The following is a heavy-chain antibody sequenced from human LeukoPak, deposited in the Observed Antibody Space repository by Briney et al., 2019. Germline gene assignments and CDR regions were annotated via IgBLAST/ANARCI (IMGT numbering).Heavy chain of an antibody. Sequence: SETLSLTCAVSGASIRNTSFYWGWIRQPPGKGLQWIASIYSSGTTYYNPSIKSRITLFVDTSKNQVSLKLRSVTAADTAVCYCARGPSSDFWSGYYIRNAFDIWGQGTMVTVSS. CDR2: IYSSGTT. D-gene: IGHD3-3*01. CDR3: ARGPSSDFWSGYYIRNAFDI. V-gene: IGHV4-39*01. CDR1: GASIRNTSFY. J-gene: IGHJ3*02.